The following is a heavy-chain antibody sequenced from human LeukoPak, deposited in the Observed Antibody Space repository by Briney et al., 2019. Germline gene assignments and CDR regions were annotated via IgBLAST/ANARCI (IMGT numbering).Heavy chain of an antibody. Sequence: GGSLRLSCAASGFTFSSYAMHWVRQAPGKGLEWVAVISYDGSNEYYADSVKGRFTISRDNSKNTLYLQMNSLRAEDTAVYYCARDPYYYDSSGYPPPFDYWGQGTLVTVSS. J-gene: IGHJ4*02. CDR1: GFTFSSYA. CDR2: ISYDGSNE. D-gene: IGHD3-22*01. CDR3: ARDPYYYDSSGYPPPFDY. V-gene: IGHV3-30-3*01.